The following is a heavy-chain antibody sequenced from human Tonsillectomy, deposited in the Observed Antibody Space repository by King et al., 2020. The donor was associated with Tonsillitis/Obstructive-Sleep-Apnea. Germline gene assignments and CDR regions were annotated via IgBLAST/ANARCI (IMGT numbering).Heavy chain of an antibody. J-gene: IGHJ6*03. V-gene: IGHV3-23*04. CDR2: FSSSGGST. Sequence: VQLVESGGGLVQPGGSLRLSCAASGFTFNTYAMSWVRQAPGKGLEWVSAFSSSGGSTYYADPVKGRFTISRDNSKNTLYLKMNSLRAEDTAVYYCAKNYYDSSGPRYFYYYMDVWGRGTTVTVSS. CDR1: GFTFNTYA. D-gene: IGHD3-22*01. CDR3: AKNYYDSSGPRYFYYYMDV.